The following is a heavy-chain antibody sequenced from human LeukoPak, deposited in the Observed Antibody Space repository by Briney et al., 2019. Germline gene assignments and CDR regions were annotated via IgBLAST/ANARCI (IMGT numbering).Heavy chain of an antibody. J-gene: IGHJ2*01. CDR1: GFTSRSDW. Sequence: GRSLRLSCAASGFTSRSDWMNWLRQAPGKGLGWVANVKQDGSEKYYVDSVKGRFTISRDNAKNSLYLQMNSLRAEDTAVYYCARDQGSMIVVRTTSWYFDLWGRGTLVTVSS. CDR2: VKQDGSEK. D-gene: IGHD3-22*01. V-gene: IGHV3-7*01. CDR3: ARDQGSMIVVRTTSWYFDL.